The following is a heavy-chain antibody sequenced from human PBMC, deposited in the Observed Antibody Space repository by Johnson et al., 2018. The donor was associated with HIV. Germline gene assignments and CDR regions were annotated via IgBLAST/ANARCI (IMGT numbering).Heavy chain of an antibody. CDR2: IYNDGSP. J-gene: IGHJ3*02. D-gene: IGHD2-15*01. Sequence: VQLVESGGGVVQPGGSLRLSCAASGFTVSTNYMTWVRQAPGKGLEWVSLIYNDGSPYYADSVKGRFTIFRDNAKNSLFLEISSLRAEDTAVYYCASSGYCSGGSCYRWHAFDIWGQGTMVTVSS. V-gene: IGHV3-66*01. CDR3: ASSGYCSGGSCYRWHAFDI. CDR1: GFTVSTNY.